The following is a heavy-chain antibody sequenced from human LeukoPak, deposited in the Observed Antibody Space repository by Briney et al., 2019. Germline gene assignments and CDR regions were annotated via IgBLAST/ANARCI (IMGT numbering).Heavy chain of an antibody. D-gene: IGHD6-13*01. V-gene: IGHV3-23*01. CDR3: VCLPDRGSRWVDFDY. CDR1: GFTFNNYA. J-gene: IGHJ4*02. Sequence: GGSLRLSCAASGFTFNNYAMIWVRQAPGKGLEWVAAISGSGDNTYYADSVQGRLTISRDNSKNTLYLQMNSLRAEDTAVYYCVCLPDRGSRWVDFDYWGQGTLVTVSS. CDR2: ISGSGDNT.